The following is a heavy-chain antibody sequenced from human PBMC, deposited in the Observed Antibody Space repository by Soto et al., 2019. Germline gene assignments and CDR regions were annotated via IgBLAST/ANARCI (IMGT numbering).Heavy chain of an antibody. J-gene: IGHJ4*02. CDR2: ITSTGDST. V-gene: IGHV3-23*01. CDR1: GFAFSSYA. D-gene: IGHD2-15*01. Sequence: SCAASGFAFSSYAMTWVRQAPGKGLECVSIITSTGDSTVYAGSVKGRFTMSRDNSKSTLYLQMDSLRVEDTAEYYCAKGSLKYCSSGRCYPLDSWGQGALVTVSS. CDR3: AKGSLKYCSSGRCYPLDS.